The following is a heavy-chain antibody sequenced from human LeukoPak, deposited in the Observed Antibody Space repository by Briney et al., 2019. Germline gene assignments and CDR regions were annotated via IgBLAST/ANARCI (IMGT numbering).Heavy chain of an antibody. CDR2: IYSGGST. D-gene: IGHD2-21*02. V-gene: IGHV3-53*04. J-gene: IGHJ4*02. CDR1: GFTVSSNY. CDR3: VSPAYCGGDCYPLSY. Sequence: GGSLRLSCAASGFTVSSNYMSWVRQAPGKGLEWVSVIYSGGSTYYADSVKGRFTISRHNSKNTLYLQMNSLRAEDTAVYYCVSPAYCGGDCYPLSYWGQGTLVTVSS.